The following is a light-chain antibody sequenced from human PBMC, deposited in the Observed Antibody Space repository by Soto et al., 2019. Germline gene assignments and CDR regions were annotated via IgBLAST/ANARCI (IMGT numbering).Light chain of an antibody. CDR2: AAS. CDR3: QQYYSYPLT. J-gene: IGKJ4*01. CDR1: QGISSY. Sequence: AIRMTQSPSSLSASTGDRVTITCRASQGISSYLAWYQQKPGKAPKLLIYAASTLQSGVPSRFSGSGSGTDFTLTISCLQSEDFATYYFQQYYSYPLTFGGVTKVEIK. V-gene: IGKV1-8*01.